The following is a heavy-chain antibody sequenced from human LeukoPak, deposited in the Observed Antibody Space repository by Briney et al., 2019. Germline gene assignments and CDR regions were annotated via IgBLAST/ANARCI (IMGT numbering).Heavy chain of an antibody. CDR1: GGTFSSYA. CDR3: ASPQGIAAAGSHAFDI. CDR2: IIPILGIA. D-gene: IGHD6-13*01. Sequence: SVKVSCKASGGTFSSYAISWVRQAPGQGLEWMGRIIPILGIANYAQKFQGRVTITADKSTSTAYMELSSLRSEDTAVYYCASPQGIAAAGSHAFDIWGQGTMVTVSS. V-gene: IGHV1-69*04. J-gene: IGHJ3*02.